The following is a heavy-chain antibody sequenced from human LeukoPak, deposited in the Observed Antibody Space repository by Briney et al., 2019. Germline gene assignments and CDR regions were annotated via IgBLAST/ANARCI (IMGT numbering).Heavy chain of an antibody. CDR2: ISSSGSTM. Sequence: GGSLRLSCAASGFTFSSYEMNWVRQAPGKGLEWVSYISSSGSTMYYADSVKGRFTISRDNAKNSLYLQMNSLRAEDTAVYYCAGNIGWGIYNWFDPWGQGTLVTVSS. J-gene: IGHJ5*02. D-gene: IGHD3-16*01. CDR1: GFTFSSYE. CDR3: AGNIGWGIYNWFDP. V-gene: IGHV3-48*03.